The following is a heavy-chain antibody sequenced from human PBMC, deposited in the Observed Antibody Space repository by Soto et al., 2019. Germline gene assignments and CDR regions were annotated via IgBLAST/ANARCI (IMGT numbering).Heavy chain of an antibody. Sequence: EVQLVESGGGLVQPGGSLRLSCAASGFAFSSHSMYWVRQAPGKGLEWLSYTSPSGNNIQYADSVRGRFTISRDNARNSVSLRMNSLINGDTAVYYCVKGRLDTAYFDLWGQGSLVTVSS. CDR2: TSPSGNNI. D-gene: IGHD2-21*01. V-gene: IGHV3-48*02. CDR1: GFAFSSHS. J-gene: IGHJ4*02. CDR3: VKGRLDTAYFDL.